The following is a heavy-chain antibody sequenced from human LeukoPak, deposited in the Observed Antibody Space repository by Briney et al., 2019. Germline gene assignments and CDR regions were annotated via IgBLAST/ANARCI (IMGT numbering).Heavy chain of an antibody. CDR3: AEGDNYKPLYFDN. CDR1: GFRFSDFG. D-gene: IGHD1-20*01. J-gene: IGHJ4*02. Sequence: GGSLRLSCAASGFRFSDFGMHWVRQAPGKGLEWVAVIWYDRSKKFYADSVEGRFTISSDNSRNTLFLQMNSLRDEDTAVYYCAEGDNYKPLYFDNWGQGSLVTVTA. CDR2: IWYDRSKK. V-gene: IGHV3-33*06.